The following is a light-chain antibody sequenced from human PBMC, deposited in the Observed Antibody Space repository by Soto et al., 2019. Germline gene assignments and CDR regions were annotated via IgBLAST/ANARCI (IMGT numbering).Light chain of an antibody. V-gene: IGLV2-8*01. CDR3: SSYAGSNKFVL. Sequence: QSALTQPPSASGSPGQSVTISCTGTSGDVGGYDYVSWYQQHPGKAPKVMIYEVSKRPSGVPDRFSGSKSGNTASLTVSGLQAEDEAGYYCSSYAGSNKFVLFGGGTKLTVL. CDR2: EVS. CDR1: SGDVGGYDY. J-gene: IGLJ3*02.